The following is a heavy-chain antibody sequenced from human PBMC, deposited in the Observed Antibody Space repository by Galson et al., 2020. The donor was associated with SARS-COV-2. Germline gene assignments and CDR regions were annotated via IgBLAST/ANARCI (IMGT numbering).Heavy chain of an antibody. CDR3: ARDGAGVAAGTGALSS. J-gene: IGHJ5*02. Sequence: SQTLSLTCVVSGGSISSNNWWSWVRQTPGKGLEWIGEIYHTGTTNDNPSLESRLIISVHKSKNKFSLRLKSLTAADTAVYYCARDGAGVAAGTGALSSWGQGTMVTVSA. CDR2: IYHTGTT. V-gene: IGHV4-4*02. D-gene: IGHD6-13*01. CDR1: GGSISSNNW.